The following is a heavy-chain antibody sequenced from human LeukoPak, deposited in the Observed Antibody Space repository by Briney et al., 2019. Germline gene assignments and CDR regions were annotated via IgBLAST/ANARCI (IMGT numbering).Heavy chain of an antibody. J-gene: IGHJ4*02. Sequence: GGSLRLSCAASGFTFSSYWMSWVRQAPGKGLEWVGFIRSKAYGGTTEYAASVKGRFTISRDDSKSIAYLQMNSLKTEDTAVYYCTRDDFWSGYYPPRDYWGQGTLVTVSS. D-gene: IGHD3-3*01. CDR2: IRSKAYGGTT. CDR1: GFTFSSYW. CDR3: TRDDFWSGYYPPRDY. V-gene: IGHV3-49*04.